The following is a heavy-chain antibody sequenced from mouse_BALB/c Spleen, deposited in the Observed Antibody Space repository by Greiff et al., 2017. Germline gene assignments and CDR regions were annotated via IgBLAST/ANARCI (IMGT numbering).Heavy chain of an antibody. CDR1: GFTFNTYA. CDR2: IRSKSNNYAT. J-gene: IGHJ1*01. V-gene: IGHV10-1*02. D-gene: IGHD2-3*01. Sequence: EVQRVESGGGLVQPKGSLKLSCAASGFTFNTYAMNWVRQAPGKGLEWVARIRSKSNNYATYYADSVKDRFTISRDDSQSMLYLQMNNLKTEDTAMYYCVRHEYDGYYGWYFDVWGAGTTVTVSS. CDR3: VRHEYDGYYGWYFDV.